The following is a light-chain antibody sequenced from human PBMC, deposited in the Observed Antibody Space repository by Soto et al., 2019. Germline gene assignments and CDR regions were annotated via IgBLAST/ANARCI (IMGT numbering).Light chain of an antibody. CDR3: SSYTSSSTLV. CDR1: TSDVGGYNY. CDR2: DVS. Sequence: QSALTQPPSVSGAPGQSITISCTGTTSDVGGYNYVSWYQQHPGKAPKLLIYDVSDRPSGIAHRFSGSKSGNTASLAISGLHAEDEADYYRSSYTSSSTLVFGGGTKLTVL. J-gene: IGLJ2*01. V-gene: IGLV2-14*03.